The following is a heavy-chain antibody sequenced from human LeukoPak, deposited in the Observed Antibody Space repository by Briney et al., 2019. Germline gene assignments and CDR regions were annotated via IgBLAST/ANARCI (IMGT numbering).Heavy chain of an antibody. Sequence: GGSLRLSCEGSGFIFSSYAMTWVRQAPGKGLQWVSSISGSGESTYYADSIKGRFTISRDNSKNPLSLQMNSLRAEDTAVYFCAKGWEFRVVIPAAVSWGQGTLVTVSS. D-gene: IGHD3-3*01. CDR3: AKGWEFRVVIPAAVS. V-gene: IGHV3-23*01. CDR1: GFIFSSYA. J-gene: IGHJ5*02. CDR2: ISGSGEST.